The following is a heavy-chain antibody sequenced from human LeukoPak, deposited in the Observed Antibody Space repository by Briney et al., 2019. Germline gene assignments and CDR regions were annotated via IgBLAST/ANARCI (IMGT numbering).Heavy chain of an antibody. Sequence: PGGSLRLSCAASGFTFSSYAMSWVRQAPGKWLECVSAISGSGGSTYYADSVKGRFTISRDNSKITLYLQMNSLRAEDTVVYYCAKDMVRGIPPTAWGQGTLVTVSS. V-gene: IGHV3-23*01. D-gene: IGHD3-10*01. CDR3: AKDMVRGIPPTA. CDR2: ISGSGGST. J-gene: IGHJ5*02. CDR1: GFTFSSYA.